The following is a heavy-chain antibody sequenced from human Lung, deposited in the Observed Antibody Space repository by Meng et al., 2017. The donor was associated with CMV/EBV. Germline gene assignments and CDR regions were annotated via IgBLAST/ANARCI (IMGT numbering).Heavy chain of an antibody. Sequence: LXCAASGFSFGTYGMHWVRQAEGKGLEWVSFIRYDGSNTYYADSVKGRSSISRDNSENILYLLMGSLRHEDTAFYYCAKFISNYDSWGGCDLWGQGTLVTVSS. D-gene: IGHD3-3*01. CDR2: IRYDGSNT. V-gene: IGHV3-30*02. CDR1: GFSFGTYG. J-gene: IGHJ5*02. CDR3: AKFISNYDSWGGCDL.